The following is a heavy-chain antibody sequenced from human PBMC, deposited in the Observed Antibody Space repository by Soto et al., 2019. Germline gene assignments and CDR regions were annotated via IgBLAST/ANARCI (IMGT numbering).Heavy chain of an antibody. CDR1: GGSISSSSYY. V-gene: IGHV4-39*01. D-gene: IGHD3-10*01. CDR2: IYYSGST. Sequence: QLQLQESGPGLVKPSETLSLTCTVYGGSISSSSYYWGWIRQPPGTGLEWIGRIYYSGSTYYHRSLNSRVTISVDTSKTQCSLKLCSVSAADTAVYYCARRGQEITMVRGVKRWGEYYFDYWGQGTLVTVSS. J-gene: IGHJ4*02. CDR3: ARRGQEITMVRGVKRWGEYYFDY.